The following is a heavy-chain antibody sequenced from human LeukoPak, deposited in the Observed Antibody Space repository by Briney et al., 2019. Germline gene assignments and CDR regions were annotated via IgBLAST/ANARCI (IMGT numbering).Heavy chain of an antibody. V-gene: IGHV3-7*01. Sequence: GGSLRLSCAASGFTFSSYWMSWVRQAPGKGLEGVANIKQDGSEKHYVDSVKGRFTISRDNAKNSLYLQMNSLRAEDTAVYYCARERWEDWYFDLWGRGIMVTVSS. CDR2: IKQDGSEK. D-gene: IGHD1-26*01. CDR3: ARERWEDWYFDL. CDR1: GFTFSSYW. J-gene: IGHJ2*01.